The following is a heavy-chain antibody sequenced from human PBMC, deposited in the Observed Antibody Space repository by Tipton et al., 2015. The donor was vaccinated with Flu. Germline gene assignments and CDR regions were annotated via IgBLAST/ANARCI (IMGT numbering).Heavy chain of an antibody. CDR2: VSWNSGAI. J-gene: IGHJ3*02. D-gene: IGHD1/OR15-1a*01. V-gene: IGHV3-9*02. CDR1: GFTSGDYA. Sequence: SLRLSCAASGFTSGDYAMHWVRQAPGKGLEWVSGVSWNSGAIAYADSVKGRFTISRDNAKNSLYLQMNSLRAEDTALYYCAKGGITTYPLGGFDIWGQGTMATVSA. CDR3: AKGGITTYPLGGFDI.